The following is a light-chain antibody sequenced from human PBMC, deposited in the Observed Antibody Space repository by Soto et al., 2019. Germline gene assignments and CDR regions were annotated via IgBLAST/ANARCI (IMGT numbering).Light chain of an antibody. Sequence: EIVMTRSPATLSVSPGERVTPCCWASQSVRSNLAWYHQRPGQAPRVLIHSASSRATGIPDRFTGSGSGTDFTLTITRLEPEDFGVYYCQQYSSLPRTFGQGTKVDIK. J-gene: IGKJ1*01. CDR2: SAS. V-gene: IGKV3-20*01. CDR1: QSVRSN. CDR3: QQYSSLPRT.